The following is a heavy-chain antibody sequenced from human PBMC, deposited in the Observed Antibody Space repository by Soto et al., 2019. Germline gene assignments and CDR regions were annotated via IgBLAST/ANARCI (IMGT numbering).Heavy chain of an antibody. CDR2: ISGSGAST. Sequence: GGSLRLSCVASGFTFNKYALAWVRQAPGKGLEWVSAISGSGASTYDADSVKGRFTISRDNSNNTLYLQMNSLRAEDTAVYYCVKTHGVITEINSFAHWSQRTPVIVSS. V-gene: IGHV3-23*01. J-gene: IGHJ4*02. D-gene: IGHD3-16*01. CDR1: GFTFNKYA. CDR3: VKTHGVITEINSFAH.